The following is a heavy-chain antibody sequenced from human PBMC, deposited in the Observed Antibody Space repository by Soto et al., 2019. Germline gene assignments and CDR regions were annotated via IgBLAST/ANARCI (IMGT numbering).Heavy chain of an antibody. Sequence: EVHLVESGGGLVKPGGSLRLSCAVSGFTFSSCTMKWVRQAPGKGLEWVSSISPSTSNIYYADSVKGRFTISRDNAKNSLFLQMNSLRAEDTAVYYCSGCSGGACHQNYGMDVWGQGTTVTVSS. J-gene: IGHJ6*02. CDR1: GFTFSSCT. CDR3: SGCSGGACHQNYGMDV. D-gene: IGHD2-15*01. V-gene: IGHV3-21*01. CDR2: ISPSTSNI.